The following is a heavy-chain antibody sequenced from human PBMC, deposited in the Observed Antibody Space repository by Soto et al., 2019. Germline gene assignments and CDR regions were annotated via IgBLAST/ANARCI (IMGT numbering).Heavy chain of an antibody. CDR3: AVGSGWCRKPEPCEP. V-gene: IGHV1-18*01. J-gene: IGHJ5*02. CDR1: GYTFTSYG. Sequence: ASVKVSCKASGYTFTSYGISWVRQAPGQGLEWMGWISAYNGNTNYAQKLQGRVTMTTDTSTSTAYMELRSLRSDDTAVYYCAVGSGWCRKPEPCEPWGQGTRVIVSS. D-gene: IGHD6-19*01. CDR2: ISAYNGNT.